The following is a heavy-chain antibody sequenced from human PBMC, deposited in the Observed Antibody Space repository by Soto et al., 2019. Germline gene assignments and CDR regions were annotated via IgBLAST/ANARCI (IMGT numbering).Heavy chain of an antibody. J-gene: IGHJ4*02. CDR1: GFTFSSYA. CDR3: AKDRVGSRVRYFDY. V-gene: IGHV3-23*01. D-gene: IGHD1-26*01. Sequence: EVHLLESGGGLVQPGGSLRLSCEASGFTFSSYAMSWVRQAPGKGLEWVSAISGSGGSTYYADSVKGRFTISRDNSKNTLYLQMNSLRAEDTAGYYCAKDRVGSRVRYFDYWGQGTLVTVSS. CDR2: ISGSGGST.